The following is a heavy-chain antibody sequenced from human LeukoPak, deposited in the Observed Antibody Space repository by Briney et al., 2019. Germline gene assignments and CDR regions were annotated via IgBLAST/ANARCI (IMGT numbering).Heavy chain of an antibody. J-gene: IGHJ3*02. D-gene: IGHD3-22*01. CDR1: GFTFSSYW. V-gene: IGHV3-7*01. Sequence: GGSLRLSCAASGFTFSSYWMSWVRQAPGKGLEWVANIKQDGSEKYYVDSVKGRFTISRDNAKDSLYLQMNSLRAEDTAVYYCARVSGYYYNDAFDIWGQGTMVTVSS. CDR2: IKQDGSEK. CDR3: ARVSGYYYNDAFDI.